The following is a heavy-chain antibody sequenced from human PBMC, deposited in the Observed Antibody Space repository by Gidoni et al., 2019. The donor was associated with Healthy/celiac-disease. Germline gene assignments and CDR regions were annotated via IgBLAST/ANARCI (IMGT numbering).Heavy chain of an antibody. CDR3: AHILTVVLIFDY. Sequence: QITLKESGPTLVKPTQTLTLTCTFSGFSLSTSGVGVGWIRQPPVKALEWLALIYWDDDKRYSPSLKSRLTITKDTSKTQVVLTMTNMYPVDTATYYCAHILTVVLIFDYWGQGTLVTVSS. J-gene: IGHJ4*02. D-gene: IGHD2-15*01. CDR2: IYWDDDK. CDR1: GFSLSTSGVG. V-gene: IGHV2-5*02.